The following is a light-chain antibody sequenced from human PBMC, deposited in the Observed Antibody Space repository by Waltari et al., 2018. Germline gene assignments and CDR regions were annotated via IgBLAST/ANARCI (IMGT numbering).Light chain of an antibody. J-gene: IGKJ2*01. CDR3: QQRSSWPYT. CDR2: DAS. V-gene: IGKV3-11*01. Sequence: EIVLTQSPATLSLSPGERATLICRASQTVGTYLAWYQQKPGQPPRLIIFDASSRSTGIPAKFRGSGSGTDFTLTVSNLEPEDFAVYFCQQRSSWPYTFGQGTRLEI. CDR1: QTVGTY.